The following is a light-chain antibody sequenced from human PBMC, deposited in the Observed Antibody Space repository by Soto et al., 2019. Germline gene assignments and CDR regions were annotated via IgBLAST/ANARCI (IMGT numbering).Light chain of an antibody. V-gene: IGLV2-14*01. Sequence: QSALTQPASVSGSPGQSITISCTGTSSDVGGYNYVSWYQQHPGKAPKLMIYEVSNRPSGVSNRFSGSKSGNTASLTISGIQAEDEADYYCCSYTSSSIDYVFGTGTKLTVL. CDR2: EVS. CDR1: SSDVGGYNY. CDR3: CSYTSSSIDYV. J-gene: IGLJ1*01.